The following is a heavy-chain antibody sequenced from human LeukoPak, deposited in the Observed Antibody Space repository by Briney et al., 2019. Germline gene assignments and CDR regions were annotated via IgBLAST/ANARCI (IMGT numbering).Heavy chain of an antibody. V-gene: IGHV4-4*07. CDR3: AREGELYCTNGVCAYYYYGMDV. CDR2: IYTSGST. Sequence: PSETLSLTCTVSGGSISSYYWSWIRQPAGKGLEWIGRIYTSGSTSYNPSLKSRVTMSVDTSKNQFSLKLSSVTAADTAVYYCAREGELYCTNGVCAYYYYGMDVWGQGTTVTVSS. J-gene: IGHJ6*02. D-gene: IGHD2-8*01. CDR1: GGSISSYY.